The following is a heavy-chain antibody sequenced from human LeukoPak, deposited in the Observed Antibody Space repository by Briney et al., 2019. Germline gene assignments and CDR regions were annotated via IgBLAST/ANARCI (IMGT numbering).Heavy chain of an antibody. Sequence: GGYLRLSCAASGFTFSSYSMNWVRQAPGKGLEWVSYISSSSSTIYYADSVKGRFTISRDNAKISLFLQMNSLRAEDTAVYYCVTFGVLINWGQGTLVTVSS. CDR1: GFTFSSYS. V-gene: IGHV3-48*01. D-gene: IGHD3-3*01. CDR2: ISSSSSTI. CDR3: VTFGVLIN. J-gene: IGHJ4*02.